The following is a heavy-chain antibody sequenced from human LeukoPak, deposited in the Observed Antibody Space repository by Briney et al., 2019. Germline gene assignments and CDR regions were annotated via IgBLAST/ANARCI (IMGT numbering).Heavy chain of an antibody. J-gene: IGHJ4*02. CDR1: GYTLTELS. CDR2: VDPEDGES. Sequence: GASVKVSCKVCGYTLTELSLHWVRQAPGKGVEWMGGVDPEDGESIYAQKFQGRVTMTEDTSTDTAYMELSSLRSEDTAVYYCARVKDFWSGYCDYWGQGTLVTVSS. CDR3: ARVKDFWSGYCDY. D-gene: IGHD3-3*01. V-gene: IGHV1-24*01.